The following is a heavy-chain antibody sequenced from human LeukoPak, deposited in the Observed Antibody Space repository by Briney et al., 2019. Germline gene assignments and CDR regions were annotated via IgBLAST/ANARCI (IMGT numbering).Heavy chain of an antibody. CDR2: IKTDGSET. D-gene: IGHD6-19*01. CDR1: GVNFRDHW. V-gene: IGHV3-7*03. CDR3: VKNNGWFHLAQ. J-gene: IGHJ4*02. Sequence: PGGSLRLSCAASGVNFRDHWMDWVRQAPGKGLEWVGHIKTDGSETYYLDSLRGRFSISRDNTNNALYLQMNSLRVEDTAVYYCVKNNGWFHLAQWGQGTLVTVSS.